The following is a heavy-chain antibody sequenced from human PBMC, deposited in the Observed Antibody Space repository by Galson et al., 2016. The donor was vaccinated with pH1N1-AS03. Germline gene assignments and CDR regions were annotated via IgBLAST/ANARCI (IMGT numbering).Heavy chain of an antibody. CDR1: GYTFTDYN. CDR2: VDPDTSKT. Sequence: VKVSCKVSGYTFTDYNMHWVQQAPGRGLEWMGLVDPDTSKTKYAEKFQGRVTITADTSRDTAYMDLSGLRSADTAIYYCATDGPRGSLSSWGQGTLVTVSS. J-gene: IGHJ4*02. D-gene: IGHD6-6*01. CDR3: ATDGPRGSLSS. V-gene: IGHV1-69-2*01.